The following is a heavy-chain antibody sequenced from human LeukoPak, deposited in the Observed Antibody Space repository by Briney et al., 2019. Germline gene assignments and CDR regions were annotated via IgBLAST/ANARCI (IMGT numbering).Heavy chain of an antibody. J-gene: IGHJ4*02. Sequence: SETLSLTCTVSGVSISSGNSYWGWIRQPPGKGLEWIGSIYYSGNTYYNASLKSQVSISIDTSKNQFSLRLTSVTAADTAVYYCARQTGSGLFILPGGQGTLVTVSS. CDR2: IYYSGNT. CDR1: GVSISSGNSY. V-gene: IGHV4-39*01. D-gene: IGHD3/OR15-3a*01. CDR3: ARQTGSGLFILP.